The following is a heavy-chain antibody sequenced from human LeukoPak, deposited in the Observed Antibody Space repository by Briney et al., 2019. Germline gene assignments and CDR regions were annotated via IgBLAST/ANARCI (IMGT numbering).Heavy chain of an antibody. V-gene: IGHV1-2*02. CDR3: ARSPITMVRGVTPYFDY. Sequence: GASVKVSCKASGYTFTGYYMHWVRQAPGQGLEWMGWINPNSGGTNYAQKFQGRVTMTRDTSISTAYMELSRLRSDDTAVYYCARSPITMVRGVTPYFDYWGQGTLVTVSS. CDR1: GYTFTGYY. D-gene: IGHD3-10*01. CDR2: INPNSGGT. J-gene: IGHJ4*02.